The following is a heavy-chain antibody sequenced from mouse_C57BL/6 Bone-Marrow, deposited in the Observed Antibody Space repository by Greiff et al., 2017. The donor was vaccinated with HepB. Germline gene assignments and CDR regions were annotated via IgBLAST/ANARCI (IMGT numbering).Heavy chain of an antibody. J-gene: IGHJ2*01. CDR3: ARVGYSNYELFFDY. D-gene: IGHD2-5*01. Sequence: VKLVESGPELVKPGASVKISCKASGYTFTDYYINWVKQRPGQGLEWIGWIFPGSGSTYYNEKFKGKATLTVDKSSSTAYMLLSSLTSEDSAVYFCARVGYSNYELFFDYWGQGTTLTVSS. V-gene: IGHV1-75*01. CDR2: IFPGSGST. CDR1: GYTFTDYY.